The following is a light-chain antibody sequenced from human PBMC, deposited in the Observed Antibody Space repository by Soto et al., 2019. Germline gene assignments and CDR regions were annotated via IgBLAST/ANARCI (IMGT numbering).Light chain of an antibody. Sequence: EIVLTQSPGTLFVSPGECVTLSCRASQGIGDTLAWYQHKPGQAPRLLICGASSRATGIPDRFSGSGSGTDFTLTISRLEPEDFAMYYCQQYDTFGQGTRLEIK. CDR2: GAS. V-gene: IGKV3-20*01. CDR1: QGIGDT. J-gene: IGKJ5*01. CDR3: QQYDT.